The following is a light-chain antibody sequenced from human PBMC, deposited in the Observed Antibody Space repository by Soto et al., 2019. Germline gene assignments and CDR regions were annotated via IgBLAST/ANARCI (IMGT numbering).Light chain of an antibody. CDR2: GAS. Sequence: EIVLTQSPGTLSLSPGEGATLSCRASQSVSSSYIAWYQQRPGQTPSLLIYGASTRATGIPDRFSGSGSGTHCTLTISRLEPGDFALYYCQHFGGTTLTFGQGTRLETK. CDR1: QSVSSSY. J-gene: IGKJ5*01. CDR3: QHFGGTTLT. V-gene: IGKV3-20*01.